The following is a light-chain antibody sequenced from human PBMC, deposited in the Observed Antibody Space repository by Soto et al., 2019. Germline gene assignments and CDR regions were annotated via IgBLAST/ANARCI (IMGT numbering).Light chain of an antibody. CDR1: SSDVGGYNY. J-gene: IGLJ3*02. Sequence: QSAVTQPASVSGSPGQSITISCTGTSSDVGGYNYVSWYQQHPDKAPKLLIFDVRSRPSGISNRFSGSKSGNTASLTTSGLQAADGADYYCSSYTTSGALVFGGGTKLTVL. V-gene: IGLV2-14*03. CDR2: DVR. CDR3: SSYTTSGALV.